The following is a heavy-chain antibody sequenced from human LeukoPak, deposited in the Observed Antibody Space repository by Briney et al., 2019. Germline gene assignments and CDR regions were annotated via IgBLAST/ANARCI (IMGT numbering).Heavy chain of an antibody. V-gene: IGHV1-2*06. CDR2: INPNSGGT. Sequence: ASVKVSCKASGYTFTGYYMHWVRQAPGQGLEWMGRINPNSGGTNYAQKFQGRVTMTRDTSISTAYMELSRLRSDDTAVYYCARDPPYYYGSGSYYLTADYWGQGTLVTVSS. CDR1: GYTFTGYY. D-gene: IGHD3-10*01. CDR3: ARDPPYYYGSGSYYLTADY. J-gene: IGHJ4*02.